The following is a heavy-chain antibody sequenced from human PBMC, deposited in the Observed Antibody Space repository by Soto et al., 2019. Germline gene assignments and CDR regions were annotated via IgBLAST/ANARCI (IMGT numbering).Heavy chain of an antibody. CDR1: GGSISSSSYY. CDR3: ARQGSADGSGWFDWFDP. J-gene: IGHJ5*02. CDR2: VYHSGST. Sequence: QLQLQESGPGLVKSSETLSLTCTVSGGSISSSSYYWAWVRQTPGKGLKWIASVYHSGSTYYTPSLQSRVSISIDTSTNQFSLNMISMTAADSATYYCARQGSADGSGWFDWFDPWGQGTLVTVSS. D-gene: IGHD6-19*01. V-gene: IGHV4-39*01.